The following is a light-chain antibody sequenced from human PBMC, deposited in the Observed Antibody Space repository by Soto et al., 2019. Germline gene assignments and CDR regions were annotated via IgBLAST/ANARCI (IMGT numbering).Light chain of an antibody. V-gene: IGKV3-15*01. CDR2: GAS. Sequence: EIVMTQSPATLSVSPGERATLSCRASQSVSSNLAWYQQKPGQAPKLLIYGASTRATGIPARFSGSGSGTEFTLTISSLQSEDFAVYDCQQYNNLPTFGPGTKVDIK. CDR3: QQYNNLPT. J-gene: IGKJ3*01. CDR1: QSVSSN.